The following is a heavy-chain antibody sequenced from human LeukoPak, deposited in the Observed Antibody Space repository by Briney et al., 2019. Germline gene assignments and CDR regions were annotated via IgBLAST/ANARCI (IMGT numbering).Heavy chain of an antibody. Sequence: GGSLRLSCAASGFTFSSYGMHWVRQAPGKGLEWVAFIRYDGSNKYYADSVKGRFTISRDNSKNTLYLQMNSLRAEDTAVYYFEKTIAAAGYYYYYHMDVWGKGATVTVSS. CDR3: EKTIAAAGYYYYYHMDV. V-gene: IGHV3-30*02. CDR2: IRYDGSNK. J-gene: IGHJ6*03. D-gene: IGHD6-13*01. CDR1: GFTFSSYG.